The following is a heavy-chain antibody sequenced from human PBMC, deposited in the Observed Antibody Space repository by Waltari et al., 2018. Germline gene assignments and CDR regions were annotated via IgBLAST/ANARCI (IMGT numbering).Heavy chain of an antibody. V-gene: IGHV5-51*03. D-gene: IGHD6-6*01. CDR3: ARGLSSIAARRTYYYGMDV. J-gene: IGHJ6*02. CDR1: GYSFTSYW. Sequence: EVQLVQSGAEVKKPGESLKISCKGSGYSFTSYWIGWVRQMPGKGLEWMGIIYPGDSDTRYSPSFQGQVTISADKSISTAYLQWSSLKASDTAMYYCARGLSSIAARRTYYYGMDVWGQGTTVTVSS. CDR2: IYPGDSDT.